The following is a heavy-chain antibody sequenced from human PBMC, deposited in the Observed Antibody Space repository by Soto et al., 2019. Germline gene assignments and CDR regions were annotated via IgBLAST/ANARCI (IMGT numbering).Heavy chain of an antibody. J-gene: IGHJ4*02. CDR2: VSAGGDNT. Sequence: PGRSLSLSCTASGFTFANYAMHWVRQAPGKGLEWVSRVSAGGDNTDYADAVKGRFTISRDNSKNTLFLQMTSLRAEDTALYYCSKVPLLPYYFDSWGPGTMVPVSS. V-gene: IGHV3-23*01. CDR3: SKVPLLPYYFDS. CDR1: GFTFANYA.